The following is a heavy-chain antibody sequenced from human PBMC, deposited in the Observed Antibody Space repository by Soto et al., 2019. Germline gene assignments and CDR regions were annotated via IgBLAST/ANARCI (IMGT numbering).Heavy chain of an antibody. J-gene: IGHJ4*02. D-gene: IGHD2-15*01. Sequence: EVQLLESGGGLAQPGESLRLSCAASGFTFSSYAMNWVRQAPGKGLVWVSSISGSGGGTYYVDSVKGRFTISRDNSNNTQYLQMNNLKGEDPAVYFWAKVPRPNTVVVSGALDFWGQGTLVSVSS. V-gene: IGHV3-23*01. CDR2: ISGSGGGT. CDR3: AKVPRPNTVVVSGALDF. CDR1: GFTFSSYA.